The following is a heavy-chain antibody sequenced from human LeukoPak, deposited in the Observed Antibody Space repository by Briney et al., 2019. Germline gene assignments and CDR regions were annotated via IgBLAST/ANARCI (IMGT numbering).Heavy chain of an antibody. CDR2: IYHSGST. Sequence: PSETLSLTCAVSGYSISSGYYWGWIRQPPGKGLEWIGSIYHSGSTYYNPSLKSRVTISVDTSKNQFSLKLSSVTAADTAVYYCARRAAMGYYFDYWGQGILVTVSS. CDR1: GYSISSGYY. V-gene: IGHV4-38-2*01. CDR3: ARRAAMGYYFDY. J-gene: IGHJ4*02. D-gene: IGHD2-2*01.